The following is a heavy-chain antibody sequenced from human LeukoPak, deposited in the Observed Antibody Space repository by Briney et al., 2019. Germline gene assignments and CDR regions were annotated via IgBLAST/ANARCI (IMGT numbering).Heavy chain of an antibody. J-gene: IGHJ4*02. CDR3: AKVTYGSGTYGAFDS. V-gene: IGHV3-23*01. D-gene: IGHD3-10*01. CDR1: GFTFSSYG. Sequence: GGTLRLSCAASGFTFSSYGMSWVRQAPGKGLEWVSAITGGATSTYYANSVKGRFTISRDNSKNTLYLQMNSLRAEDTAVYYCAKVTYGSGTYGAFDSWGQGTLVTVSS. CDR2: ITGGATST.